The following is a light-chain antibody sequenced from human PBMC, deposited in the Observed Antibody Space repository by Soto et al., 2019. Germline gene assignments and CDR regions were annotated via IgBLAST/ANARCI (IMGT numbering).Light chain of an antibody. Sequence: QSVLTQPPSVSGAPGQRVTISYTGSSSNIGAGYDVHWYQQLPGTAPKLLIYGNSNRPSGVPDRFFGSKSGTSASLAITGVQGEGEGYYYWQVYGSSLSVVVFGGGTKLTVL. CDR1: SSNIGAGYD. CDR3: QVYGSSLSVVV. CDR2: GNS. V-gene: IGLV1-40*01. J-gene: IGLJ2*01.